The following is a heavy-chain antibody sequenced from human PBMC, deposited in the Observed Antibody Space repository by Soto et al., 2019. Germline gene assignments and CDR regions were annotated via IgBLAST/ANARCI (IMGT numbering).Heavy chain of an antibody. D-gene: IGHD6-13*01. CDR1: GGSIGNSY. CDR3: ARHSSSWPIFDY. V-gene: IGHV4-59*08. CDR2: IYYSGSS. Sequence: QVQLQESGPGLVKPSETLSLTCTVSGGSIGNSYWSWIRQSQGKGLEWIGYIYYSGSSNYNPSLKSRVSISVDTSKNQFSLKLSSVTAADTAVYYCARHSSSWPIFDYWGQGTLVIVSS. J-gene: IGHJ4*02.